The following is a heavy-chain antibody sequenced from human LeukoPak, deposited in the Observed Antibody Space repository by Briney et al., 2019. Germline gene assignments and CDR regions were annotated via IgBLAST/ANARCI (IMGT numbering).Heavy chain of an antibody. J-gene: IGHJ4*02. CDR1: GFTFSSYW. V-gene: IGHV3-7*01. D-gene: IGHD4-17*01. CDR3: AKVLHDYGDYADY. Sequence: GGSLRLSCAASGFTFSSYWMSWVRQAPGKGLEWVANIKQDGSEKYYVDSVKGRFTISRDNSKNTLYLQMNSLRAEDTAVYYCAKVLHDYGDYADYWGQGTLVTVSS. CDR2: IKQDGSEK.